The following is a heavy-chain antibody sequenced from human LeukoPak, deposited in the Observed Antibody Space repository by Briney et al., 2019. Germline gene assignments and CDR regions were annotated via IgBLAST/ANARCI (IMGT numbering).Heavy chain of an antibody. Sequence: PSETLSLTCTVSGGSISSSSYYWGWIRQPPGKGLEWIGSIYYSGSTYYNPSLKSRVTISVDTSKNQFSLKLSFVTAADTAVYYCASVDVVVVAASHAFDIWGQGTMVTVSS. CDR3: ASVDVVVVAASHAFDI. CDR1: GGSISSSSYY. CDR2: IYYSGST. V-gene: IGHV4-39*01. J-gene: IGHJ3*02. D-gene: IGHD2-15*01.